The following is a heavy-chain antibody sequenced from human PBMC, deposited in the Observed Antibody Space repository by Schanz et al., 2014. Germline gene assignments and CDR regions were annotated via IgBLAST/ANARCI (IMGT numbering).Heavy chain of an antibody. J-gene: IGHJ5*02. V-gene: IGHV1-69*08. CDR3: ARDGNQPLDA. CDR2: IIPITGIT. Sequence: QVQLVQSGAEVKKPGSSVKVSCKASGDTFRSYTINWVRHAPGQGLEWMGRIIPITGITNYAQKFQGRVTFTADKSTSTAFLEVNSLRSEDTAVYYCARDGNQPLDAWGQGTLVTVSS. CDR1: GDTFRSYT. D-gene: IGHD2-2*01.